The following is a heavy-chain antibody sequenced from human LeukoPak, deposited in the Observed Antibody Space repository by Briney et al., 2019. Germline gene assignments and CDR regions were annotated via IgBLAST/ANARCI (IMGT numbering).Heavy chain of an antibody. CDR3: ARGLIRSGWYGFRYYYGMDV. CDR2: IWYDGSNK. CDR1: GFTFSSYG. V-gene: IGHV3-33*01. Sequence: GGSLRLSCAASGFTFSSYGMHWVRQAPGKGLEWVAVIWYDGSNKYYADSVKGRFTISRDNSKNTLYLQMNSLRAEDTAGYYCARGLIRSGWYGFRYYYGMDVWGQGTTVTVSS. D-gene: IGHD6-19*01. J-gene: IGHJ6*02.